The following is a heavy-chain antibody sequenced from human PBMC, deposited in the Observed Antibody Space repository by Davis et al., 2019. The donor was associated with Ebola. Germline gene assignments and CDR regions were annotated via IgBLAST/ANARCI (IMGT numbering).Heavy chain of an antibody. V-gene: IGHV3-30-3*01. CDR1: GFTFSSYA. CDR2: ISYDGSNK. D-gene: IGHD5-24*01. CDR3: ARPSRDGYKYAFDY. J-gene: IGHJ4*02. Sequence: GESLKISCAASGFTFSSYAMHWVRQAPGKGLEWVAVISYDGSNKYYADSVKGRFTISRDNSKNTLYLQMNSLRAEDTAVYYCARPSRDGYKYAFDYWGQGTLVTVSS.